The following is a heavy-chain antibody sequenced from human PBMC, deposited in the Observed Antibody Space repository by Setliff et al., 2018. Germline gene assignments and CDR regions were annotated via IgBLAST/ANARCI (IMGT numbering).Heavy chain of an antibody. V-gene: IGHV3-7*03. CDR1: GFTFNNYW. J-gene: IGHJ4*02. CDR2: IMQDGGAQ. CDR3: ARIILYGTSWYFDN. D-gene: IGHD3-9*01. Sequence: GSLRLSCEAFGFTFNNYWMSWVRQAPGKGLEWVANIMQDGGAQYYLDSVKGRFTVSRDNYNNTLYLHMSSLRAEDTAVYFCARIILYGTSWYFDNWGQGTLVTVSS.